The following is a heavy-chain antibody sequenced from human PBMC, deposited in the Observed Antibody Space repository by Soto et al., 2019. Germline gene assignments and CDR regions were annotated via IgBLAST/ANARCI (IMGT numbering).Heavy chain of an antibody. J-gene: IGHJ6*02. CDR2: IYHTGNA. CDR3: ARSPDSSGYYPRRYYYGMDV. Sequence: SETLSLTCSVSGGSISNSRFYWAWIRQPPGEGLEWIGSIYHTGNAYYNPSLKSRVTISVDTSKNQFSLKLTSVTAADAALYYCARSPDSSGYYPRRYYYGMDVWGQGTTVTVS. D-gene: IGHD3-22*01. V-gene: IGHV4-39*01. CDR1: GGSISNSRFY.